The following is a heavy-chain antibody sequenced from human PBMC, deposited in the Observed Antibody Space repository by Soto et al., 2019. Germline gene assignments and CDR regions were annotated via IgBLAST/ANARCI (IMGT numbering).Heavy chain of an antibody. CDR1: GGSISPSHW. CDR2: ISHSGTS. J-gene: IGHJ3*01. D-gene: IGHD3-9*01. CDR3: ARVVLTITRGAFDA. V-gene: IGHV4-4*02. Sequence: QVQLQESGPGLVKPSGTLSLTCAVPGGSISPSHWWTWVRPSPGKGLDYIGDISHSGTSNSHPSRKSRVTLSVDKSKNHFALTLTSVTAADTAVYYCARVVLTITRGAFDAWGQGTLGSVSS.